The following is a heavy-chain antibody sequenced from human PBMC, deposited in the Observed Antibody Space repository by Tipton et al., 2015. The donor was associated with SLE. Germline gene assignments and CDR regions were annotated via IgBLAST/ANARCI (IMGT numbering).Heavy chain of an antibody. D-gene: IGHD2-21*01. CDR1: GGSMRTYY. CDR3: ARAGGGDSNWFDP. J-gene: IGHJ5*02. Sequence: TLSLSCTVSGGSMRTYYWSWIRQPPGKGLEWIGYITYRGSINYKPSLSSRVSISVDTSKNQVSLKLSSVTAADTAVYYCARAGGGDSNWFDPWGQGTLVTVSS. CDR2: ITYRGSI. V-gene: IGHV4-59*12.